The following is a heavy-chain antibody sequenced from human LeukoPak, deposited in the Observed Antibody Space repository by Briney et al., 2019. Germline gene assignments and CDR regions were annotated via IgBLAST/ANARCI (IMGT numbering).Heavy chain of an antibody. CDR2: IWYDGSNK. CDR3: AREDDSSARDAFDI. CDR1: GFTFSSYG. V-gene: IGHV3-33*01. Sequence: GRSLRLSCAASGFTFSSYGMHWVRQAPGKGLEWVAVIWYDGSNKYYADSVKGRFTISRDNSKNTLCLQMNSLRAEDTAVYYCAREDDSSARDAFDIWGQGTMVTVSS. D-gene: IGHD3-22*01. J-gene: IGHJ3*02.